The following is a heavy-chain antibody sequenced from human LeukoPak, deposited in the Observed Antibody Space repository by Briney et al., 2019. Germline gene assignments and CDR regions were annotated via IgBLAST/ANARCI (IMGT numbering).Heavy chain of an antibody. CDR1: GFTFSSYW. J-gene: IGHJ4*02. CDR3: ARVRGYSYGPPGY. V-gene: IGHV3-21*01. D-gene: IGHD5-18*01. Sequence: GGSLRLSCAASGFTFSSYWMHWVRQAPGKGLEWVSFISSSSSYIYYADSVKGRFTISRDNAKNSLYLQMNSLRAEDTAVYYCARVRGYSYGPPGYWGQGTLVTVSS. CDR2: ISSSSSYI.